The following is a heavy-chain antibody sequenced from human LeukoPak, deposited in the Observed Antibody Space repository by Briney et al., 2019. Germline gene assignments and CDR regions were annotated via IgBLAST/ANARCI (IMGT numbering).Heavy chain of an antibody. CDR3: ARNRYSGNSYYFDY. Sequence: ASVKVSCKASGYTFTSYGISWVRQAPGQGLEWMGWISAYNGNTNYAQKLQGRVTMTTDTSTSTAYMELRSLRSDDTAVYCCARNRYSGNSYYFDYWGQGTLVTVSS. D-gene: IGHD1-26*01. CDR2: ISAYNGNT. CDR1: GYTFTSYG. J-gene: IGHJ4*02. V-gene: IGHV1-18*01.